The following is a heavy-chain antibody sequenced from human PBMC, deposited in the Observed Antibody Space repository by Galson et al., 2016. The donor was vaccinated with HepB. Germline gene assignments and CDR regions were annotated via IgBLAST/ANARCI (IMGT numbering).Heavy chain of an antibody. V-gene: IGHV3-7*01. CDR2: IKQDGTET. D-gene: IGHD6-19*01. CDR1: GFTFSTYR. J-gene: IGHJ2*01. Sequence: SLRLSCAGSGFTFSTYRMTWVRQAPGKGLEWVASIKQDGTETFYVDSVKGRFTVSRDNAKNSLYLQMKSLRAEDTAVYYCARVRRVPVAGTATYYFDPWGRGTLVTVSS. CDR3: ARVRRVPVAGTATYYFDP.